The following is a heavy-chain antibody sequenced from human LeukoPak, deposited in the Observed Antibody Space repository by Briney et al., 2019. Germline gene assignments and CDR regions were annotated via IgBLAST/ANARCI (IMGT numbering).Heavy chain of an antibody. CDR1: GFTFSGQW. J-gene: IGHJ4*02. CDR3: TTDGGLRYFDWFPAGDY. D-gene: IGHD3-9*01. Sequence: GGSLRLSCAASGFTFSGQWMHWVRKAPGKGLEWVGFIRSKAYGGTTEYAASVKGRFTISRDDSKSIAYLQMNSLKTEDTAVYYCTTDGGLRYFDWFPAGDYWGQGTLVTVSS. CDR2: IRSKAYGGTT. V-gene: IGHV3-49*04.